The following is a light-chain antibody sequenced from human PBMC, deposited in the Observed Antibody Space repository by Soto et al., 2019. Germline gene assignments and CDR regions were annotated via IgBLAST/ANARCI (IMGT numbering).Light chain of an antibody. CDR3: ISYTTSNTWV. CDR2: NVS. Sequence: QSALTQPASVSGSPGQSITISCTGTSSDVGVYNYISWFQQHPGKAPKLMIYNVSNRPSGVSNRFSGAKSANTASLTISGLQAEDEADYHCISYTTSNTWVFGGGTKVTVL. J-gene: IGLJ3*02. CDR1: SSDVGVYNY. V-gene: IGLV2-14*01.